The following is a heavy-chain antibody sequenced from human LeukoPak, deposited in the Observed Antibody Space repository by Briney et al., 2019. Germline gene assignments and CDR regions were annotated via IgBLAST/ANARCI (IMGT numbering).Heavy chain of an antibody. Sequence: ASVKVSCRASGYTFTNSYITWVRQAPGQGLEWMGRISTSNGDTNYAAKLQGRVTMTTDTSTSTVYTELGSLTFDDTAVYFCARDPYHRLGPPLDLWGQGTLVTVSS. CDR2: ISTSNGDT. V-gene: IGHV1-18*01. D-gene: IGHD1-14*01. CDR3: ARDPYHRLGPPLDL. CDR1: GYTFTNSY. J-gene: IGHJ5*02.